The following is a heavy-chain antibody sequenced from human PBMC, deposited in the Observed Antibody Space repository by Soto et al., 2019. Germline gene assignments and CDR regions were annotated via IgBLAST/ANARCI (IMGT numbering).Heavy chain of an antibody. V-gene: IGHV4-30-4*08. Sequence: SEPLSLTCTVSGGSISIGGYYWSWIRQPPGKGLEWIGYIYYSGSTYYNPSLKSRVTISVDTSKNQFSLKLSSVTAADTAVYYCARSRTGLNYYDSRRGFDYWGQGTLVTVSS. CDR1: GGSISIGGYY. J-gene: IGHJ4*02. CDR3: ARSRTGLNYYDSRRGFDY. CDR2: IYYSGST. D-gene: IGHD3-22*01.